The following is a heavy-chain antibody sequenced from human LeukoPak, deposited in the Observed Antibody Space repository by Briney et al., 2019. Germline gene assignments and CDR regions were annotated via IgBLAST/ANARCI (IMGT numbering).Heavy chain of an antibody. J-gene: IGHJ4*02. D-gene: IGHD1/OR15-1a*01. CDR1: GFTFSSYA. CDR2: ISYDATNE. V-gene: IGHV3-30*04. CDR3: ARDKGNTRIDN. Sequence: PGGSLRLSCAASGFTFSSYAMHWVRQAPGKGLEWVAVISYDATNEYYTDSVKGRFTISRDNSRNTLYLQMGSLRGEDTAVYYCARDKGNTRIDNWGQGTLVTVSS.